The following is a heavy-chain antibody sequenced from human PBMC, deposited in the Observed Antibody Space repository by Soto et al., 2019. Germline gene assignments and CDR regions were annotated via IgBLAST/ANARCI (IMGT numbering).Heavy chain of an antibody. D-gene: IGHD3-22*01. V-gene: IGHV1-69*12. J-gene: IGHJ4*02. CDR2: IIPIFGTA. CDR3: ARQPYYYDSSGLRGYYFYY. Sequence: QVQLVQSGAEVKKPGSSVKVSCKASGGTFSSYAISWVRQAPGQGLEWMGGIIPIFGTANYAQKFQGRVTITADESTSTAYMEQSSLRSEDTAVYYCARQPYYYDSSGLRGYYFYYWGQGTLVTVSS. CDR1: GGTFSSYA.